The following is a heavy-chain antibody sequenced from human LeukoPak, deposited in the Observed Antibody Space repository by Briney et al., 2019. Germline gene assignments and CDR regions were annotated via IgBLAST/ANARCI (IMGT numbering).Heavy chain of an antibody. CDR1: GLTVTDNY. D-gene: IGHD5-12*01. Sequence: PGGSLRLSCAVSGLTVTDNYMSWVRQAPGKGLEWVSGVSGSGGSTYYADSVKGRFTISRDNSKNTLYLQMNSLRAEDTAVYYCAKDLDIVATITGNWGQGTLVTVSS. J-gene: IGHJ4*02. V-gene: IGHV3-23*01. CDR2: VSGSGGST. CDR3: AKDLDIVATITGN.